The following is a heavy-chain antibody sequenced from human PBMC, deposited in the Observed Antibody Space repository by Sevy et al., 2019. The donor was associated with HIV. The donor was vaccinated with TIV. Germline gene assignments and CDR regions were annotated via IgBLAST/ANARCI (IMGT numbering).Heavy chain of an antibody. D-gene: IGHD6-13*01. CDR2: ISGTGSTI. J-gene: IGHJ4*02. V-gene: IGHV3-48*03. Sequence: GGSLRLSCAASGVTSTTYEMNWVRQAPGKGLEWVSYISGTGSTIYYADSVKGRFTISRDNTKNSLYLQMNSLRAEDTAVYYCAGTTAYSNTWLDYWGPGTLVTVSS. CDR1: GVTSTTYE. CDR3: AGTTAYSNTWLDY.